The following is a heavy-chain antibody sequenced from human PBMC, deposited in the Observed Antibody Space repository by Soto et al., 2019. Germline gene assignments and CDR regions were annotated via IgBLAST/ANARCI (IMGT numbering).Heavy chain of an antibody. J-gene: IGHJ6*02. CDR2: ISYDGTNK. D-gene: IGHD4-17*01. Sequence: QVQLVESGGGVVPPGTSLRLSCAASGFTFSTYSMHWVRQTPGKGLEWVALISYDGTNKYYADSVKGRFTISRDNSKNTLYLQMNSLSAEDTAVYYCAKDLQAYGDYDYYCYGLDVWGQGTTVSVSS. V-gene: IGHV3-30*18. CDR1: GFTFSTYS. CDR3: AKDLQAYGDYDYYCYGLDV.